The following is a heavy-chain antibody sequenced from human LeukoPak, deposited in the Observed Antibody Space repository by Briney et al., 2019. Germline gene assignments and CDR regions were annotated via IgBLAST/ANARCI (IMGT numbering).Heavy chain of an antibody. Sequence: GGSLRLSCAASGFTFSSYEMNWVRQAPGKGLEWVSYISGSGTTIHYADSVKGRFTISRDNAKNSLYLQMNSLRAEDTALYYCARAARVYDYVWGSYRYDPDYWGQGTLVTVSS. CDR1: GFTFSSYE. D-gene: IGHD3-16*02. J-gene: IGHJ4*02. CDR3: ARAARVYDYVWGSYRYDPDY. CDR2: ISGSGTTI. V-gene: IGHV3-48*03.